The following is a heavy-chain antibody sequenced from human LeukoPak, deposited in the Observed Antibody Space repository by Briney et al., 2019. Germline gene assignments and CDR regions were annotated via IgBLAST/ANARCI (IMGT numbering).Heavy chain of an antibody. D-gene: IGHD5-18*01. CDR3: ARDKRGYPDGSDY. V-gene: IGHV3-21*01. Sequence: GGSLRLSCAASGFTFSSYSMNWVRQASGKGLEWVSSISSSSSYIYYADSVKGRFTISRDNAKNSLYLQMNSLRAEDTAVYYCARDKRGYPDGSDYWGQGTLVTVSS. CDR2: ISSSSSYI. CDR1: GFTFSSYS. J-gene: IGHJ4*02.